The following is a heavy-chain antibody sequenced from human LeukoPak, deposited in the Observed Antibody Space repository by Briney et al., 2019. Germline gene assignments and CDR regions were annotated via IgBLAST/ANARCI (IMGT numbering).Heavy chain of an antibody. CDR1: GFTFCSYA. CDR2: ISYDGSNK. CDR3: AKTYYDILTGYFDY. Sequence: PGRSLRLSCAASGFTFCSYAMHWVRQAPGKGLEWVAVISYDGSNKYYADSVKGRFTISRDNSKNTLYLQMNSLRAEDTAVYYCAKTYYDILTGYFDYWGQGTLVTVSS. D-gene: IGHD3-9*01. V-gene: IGHV3-30-3*01. J-gene: IGHJ4*02.